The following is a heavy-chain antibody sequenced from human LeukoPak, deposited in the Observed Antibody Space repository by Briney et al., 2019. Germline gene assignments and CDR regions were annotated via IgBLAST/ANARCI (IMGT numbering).Heavy chain of an antibody. CDR1: GASINTYY. Sequence: SDTLSLTCTVSGASINTYYWSWIRQPPGRGLEWIGYMYYSGSTNYNPSLKSRVTISVDTSKNQFSLKLSSVTAADTAVYYCARYCSSTSCSDNAFDMWGQGTMVTVSS. D-gene: IGHD2-2*01. J-gene: IGHJ3*02. CDR3: ARYCSSTSCSDNAFDM. CDR2: MYYSGST. V-gene: IGHV4-59*07.